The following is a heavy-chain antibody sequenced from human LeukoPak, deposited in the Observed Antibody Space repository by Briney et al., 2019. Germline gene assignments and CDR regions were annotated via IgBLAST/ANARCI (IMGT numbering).Heavy chain of an antibody. CDR3: AREWATTDY. V-gene: IGHV3-64*01. D-gene: IGHD5-24*01. J-gene: IGHJ4*02. Sequence: GGSLRLSCAASGFTFSSYAMHWVRQAPGKGLEYVSAISSNGGSTYYANLVKGRFTISRDNSKNTLYLQMGSLRAEDMAVYYCAREWATTDYWGQGTLVTVSS. CDR1: GFTFSSYA. CDR2: ISSNGGST.